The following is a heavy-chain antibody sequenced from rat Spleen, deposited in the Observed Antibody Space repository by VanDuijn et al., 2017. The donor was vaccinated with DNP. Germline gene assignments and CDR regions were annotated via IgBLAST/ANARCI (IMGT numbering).Heavy chain of an antibody. D-gene: IGHD4-3*01. J-gene: IGHJ4*01. CDR1: GFTFSDYN. V-gene: IGHV5-7*01. CDR3: SRRLFGAYAMDA. CDR2: ISYDGSST. Sequence: EVQLVESGGGLVQPGRSLKLSCAASGFTFSDYNMAWVCQAPKKGLEWVATISYDGSSTYYRDSVKGRFTISRDNAKSTLYLQMDSLRSEDTATYYCSRRLFGAYAMDAWGQGTSVTVSS.